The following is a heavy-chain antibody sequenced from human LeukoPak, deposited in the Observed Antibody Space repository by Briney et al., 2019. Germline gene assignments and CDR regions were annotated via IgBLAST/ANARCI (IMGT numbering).Heavy chain of an antibody. J-gene: IGHJ4*02. CDR3: ANQLLRYFDWLLIPYYFDY. D-gene: IGHD3-9*01. Sequence: PGGSLRLSCAASGFTFSSYGMHWVRQAPGKGLEWVAVISYDGSNKYYADSVKGRFTISRDNSKNTLYLQMNSLRAEDTAVYYCANQLLRYFDWLLIPYYFDYWGQGTLVTVSS. V-gene: IGHV3-30*18. CDR1: GFTFSSYG. CDR2: ISYDGSNK.